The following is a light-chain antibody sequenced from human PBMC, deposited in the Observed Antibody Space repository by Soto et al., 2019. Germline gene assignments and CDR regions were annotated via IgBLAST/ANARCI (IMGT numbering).Light chain of an antibody. Sequence: EIVLTQSPATLSLSPGERATLSCRASQSVSKYLAWYQQKPGQAPRLLIYNASNRATGIPVRFSGSGSGTDFTLTISSLEPEDFATYYCQQTFSPPSITFGQGTRLDIK. CDR3: QQTFSPPSIT. V-gene: IGKV3-11*01. CDR2: NAS. CDR1: QSVSKY. J-gene: IGKJ5*01.